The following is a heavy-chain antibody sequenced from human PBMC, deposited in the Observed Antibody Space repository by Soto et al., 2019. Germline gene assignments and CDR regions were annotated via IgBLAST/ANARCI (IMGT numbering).Heavy chain of an antibody. CDR2: IWYDGSNK. Sequence: QVQLVESGGGVVQPGRSLRLSCAASGFTFSSYGMHWVRQAPGKGLEWVAVIWYDGSNKYYADSVKGRFTISRDNSKNTLYLQMNSLRAEDTAVYYWARDPYGDYVGGYWGQGTLVTVSS. J-gene: IGHJ4*02. V-gene: IGHV3-33*01. CDR3: ARDPYGDYVGGY. D-gene: IGHD4-17*01. CDR1: GFTFSSYG.